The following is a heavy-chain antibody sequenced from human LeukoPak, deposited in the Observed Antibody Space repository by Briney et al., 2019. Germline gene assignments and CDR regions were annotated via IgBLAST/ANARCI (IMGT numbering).Heavy chain of an antibody. V-gene: IGHV3-7*01. CDR2: IKQDGGEE. D-gene: IGHD1-26*01. Sequence: GSLRLSCVASGFAFSSYWMTWVRQAPGKGLGWVANIKQDGGEEYYVDSVKGRFTISRDNGKNSLFLQMNSLRVEDTAVYYCARLGGSYYAYWGQGTLVTVSS. J-gene: IGHJ4*02. CDR3: ARLGGSYYAY. CDR1: GFAFSSYW.